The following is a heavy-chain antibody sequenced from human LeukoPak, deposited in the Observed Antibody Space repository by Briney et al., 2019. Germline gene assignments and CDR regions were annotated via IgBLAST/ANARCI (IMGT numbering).Heavy chain of an antibody. V-gene: IGHV3-9*01. CDR2: ISWNSGSI. CDR1: GFTFDDYA. CDR3: AKSPTTTIYWYFDL. Sequence: PGRSLRLSCAASGFTFDDYAMHRVRQAPGKGLEWVSGISWNSGSIGYADSVKGRFTISRDNAKNSLYLQMNSLGAEDTALYYCAKSPTTTIYWYFDLWGRGTLVTVSS. D-gene: IGHD1-1*01. J-gene: IGHJ2*01.